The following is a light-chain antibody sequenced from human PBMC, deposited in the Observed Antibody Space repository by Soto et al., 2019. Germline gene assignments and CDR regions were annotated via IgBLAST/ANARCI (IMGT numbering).Light chain of an antibody. J-gene: IGLJ1*01. V-gene: IGLV2-23*02. Sequence: QSVLTQPASVGGSSGRSITISCTGTSSDVGSYNLVSWYQQHPGKAPKLMIYEVSKRPSGVSNRFSGSKSGNTASLTISGPQAEDEADYSCCSYAGSSTPLIFGTGTKVTVL. CDR1: SSDVGSYNL. CDR3: CSYAGSSTPLI. CDR2: EVS.